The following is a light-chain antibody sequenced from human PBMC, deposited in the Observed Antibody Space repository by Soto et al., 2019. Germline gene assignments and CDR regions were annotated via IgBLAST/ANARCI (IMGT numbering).Light chain of an antibody. CDR1: SSDFGGNDY. Sequence: QSALTQPASVSGSPGQSVTTSCTGASSDFGGNDYVSWYQQHPGKAPKLILYEVNNRPSGVSNHFSGSKSGNTASLIISGLQADDEADYYCSSYSTTSTLVFGSGTKLTVL. V-gene: IGLV2-14*01. CDR2: EVN. J-gene: IGLJ1*01. CDR3: SSYSTTSTLV.